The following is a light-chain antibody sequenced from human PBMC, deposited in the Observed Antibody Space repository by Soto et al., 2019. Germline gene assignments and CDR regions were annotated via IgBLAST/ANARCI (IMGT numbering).Light chain of an antibody. V-gene: IGLV2-14*01. Sequence: QSVLTHPASVSGSPGQSITISCTGTSSDVGGYIYVSWYQQHPGKAPKLMIYDVTSRPSGVSYRFSGSKSGNTAPLTISGLQAEDEAADYGKSFRSTSKTPSYVFGTGTKVTV. CDR3: KSFRSTSKTPSYV. J-gene: IGLJ1*01. CDR1: SSDVGGYIY. CDR2: DVT.